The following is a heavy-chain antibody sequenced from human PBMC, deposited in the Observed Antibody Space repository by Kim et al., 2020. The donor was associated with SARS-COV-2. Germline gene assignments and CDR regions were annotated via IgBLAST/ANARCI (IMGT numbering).Heavy chain of an antibody. J-gene: IGHJ3*02. Sequence: GGSLRLSCAASGFTFSSYGMHWVRQAPGKGLEWVAVISYDGSNKYYADSVKGRFTISRDNSKNTLYLQMNSLRAEDTAVYYCAKELRLRREGHAFDIWG. CDR1: GFTFSSYG. D-gene: IGHD5-12*01. V-gene: IGHV3-30*18. CDR3: AKELRLRREGHAFDI. CDR2: ISYDGSNK.